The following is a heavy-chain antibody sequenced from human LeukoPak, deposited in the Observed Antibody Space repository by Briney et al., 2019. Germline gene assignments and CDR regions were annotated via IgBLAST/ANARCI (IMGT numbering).Heavy chain of an antibody. V-gene: IGHV3-53*01. CDR1: GFTVSTNY. CDR2: IYSGGST. J-gene: IGHJ1*01. Sequence: PGGSLRLSCAASGFTVSTNYMNWVRQAPGKGLEWVSVIYSGGSTYYADSVKGRFTISRDNSKNTLYLQMNSLRAEDTAVYYCAAGIGSRPEYFHYWGQGTLVTVSS. CDR3: AAGIGSRPEYFHY. D-gene: IGHD1-26*01.